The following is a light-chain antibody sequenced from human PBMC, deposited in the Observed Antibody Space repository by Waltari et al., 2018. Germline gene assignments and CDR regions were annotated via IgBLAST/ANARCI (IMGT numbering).Light chain of an antibody. J-gene: IGLJ2*01. Sequence: SYELTQPPSVSVSPGQTASITCSGAHLEKKHVFWYQQKPGQSPLLVIYQDKKRPSGIPERFSGSNSGNTATLTISGTQAMDEADYYCQAWDSGTVVFGGGTKLTVL. V-gene: IGLV3-1*01. CDR2: QDK. CDR3: QAWDSGTVV. CDR1: HLEKKH.